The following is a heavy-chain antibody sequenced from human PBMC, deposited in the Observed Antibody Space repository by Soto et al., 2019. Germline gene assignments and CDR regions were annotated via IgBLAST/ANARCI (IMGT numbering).Heavy chain of an antibody. Sequence: SETLSLTCAVSSGSISSSNWWSWVRQPPGKGLEWIGEIYHSGSTNYNPSLKSRVTISVDKSKNQFSLKLSSVTAADTAVYYCASRRGYCSGGSCSDEYNWFDPWGQGTLVTVSS. D-gene: IGHD2-15*01. CDR2: IYHSGST. CDR1: SGSISSSNW. J-gene: IGHJ5*02. V-gene: IGHV4-4*02. CDR3: ASRRGYCSGGSCSDEYNWFDP.